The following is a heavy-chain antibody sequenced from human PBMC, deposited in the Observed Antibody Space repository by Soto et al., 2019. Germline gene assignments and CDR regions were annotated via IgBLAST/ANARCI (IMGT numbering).Heavy chain of an antibody. CDR1: GGTFSSYA. Sequence: SVKVSCKASGGTFSSYAISWVRQAPGQGLEWMGGIIPIFGTANYAQKFQGRVTITAXXXXXXAXMXLXSLRSEDTAVYYCAGMLSSGYFLSYWGQGTLVT. V-gene: IGHV1-69*13. J-gene: IGHJ4*02. CDR2: IIPIFGTA. CDR3: AGMLSSGYFLSY. D-gene: IGHD3-22*01.